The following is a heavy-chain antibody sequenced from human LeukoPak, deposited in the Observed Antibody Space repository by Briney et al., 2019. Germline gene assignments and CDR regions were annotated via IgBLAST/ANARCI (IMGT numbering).Heavy chain of an antibody. CDR3: ARDRGGLYGGNSLGYYFDY. J-gene: IGHJ4*02. CDR2: IYYSGST. CDR1: GGSISSYY. V-gene: IGHV4-59*01. Sequence: SETLSLTCTVSGGSISSYYWSWIRQPPGKGLEWIGYIYYSGSTNYNPSLKSRVTISVDTSKNQFSLKLSSVTAADTAVYYCARDRGGLYGGNSLGYYFDYWGQGTLDTVSS. D-gene: IGHD4-23*01.